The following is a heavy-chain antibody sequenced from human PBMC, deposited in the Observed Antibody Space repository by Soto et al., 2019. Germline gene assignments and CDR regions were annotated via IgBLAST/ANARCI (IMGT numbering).Heavy chain of an antibody. Sequence: PSETLSLTCSVSGRSMSSNYWSWIRQSPDKGLEWLGYVFYGGTDYNPSLGGRVSMSVATSKSQFSLKLTSVTVADTAVYYCASYRGALYFESWGQGIRGTVSS. J-gene: IGHJ4*02. CDR1: GRSMSSNY. V-gene: IGHV4-59*01. CDR2: VFYGGT. D-gene: IGHD3-16*01. CDR3: ASYRGALYFES.